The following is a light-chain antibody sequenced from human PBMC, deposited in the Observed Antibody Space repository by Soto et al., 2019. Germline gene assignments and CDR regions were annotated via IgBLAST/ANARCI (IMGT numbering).Light chain of an antibody. CDR3: QQYAGSPWT. CDR1: QSVSSIY. Sequence: IVLTQSPGTLSLSPGERATLSCRASQSVSSIYLAWYQQKPGQTPMLLIYASSSRATGIPDRFSGSGSGTDFTLTITRLEPEDFAVYYCQQYAGSPWTFGQGTNVEIK. J-gene: IGKJ1*01. V-gene: IGKV3-20*01. CDR2: ASS.